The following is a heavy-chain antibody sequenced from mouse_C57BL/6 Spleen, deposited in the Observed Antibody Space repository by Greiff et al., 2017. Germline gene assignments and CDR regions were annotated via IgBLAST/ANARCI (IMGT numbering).Heavy chain of an antibody. V-gene: IGHV1-64*01. Sequence: VQLQQPGAELVKPGASVKLSCKASGYTFTSYWMHWVKQRPGQGLEWIGMIHPNSGSTNYNEKFKSKATLTVDKSSSNAYMQLSSLTSEDSAVYYCARSNDYFYAMDYWGQGTSVTVSS. CDR1: GYTFTSYW. CDR3: ARSNDYFYAMDY. J-gene: IGHJ4*01. CDR2: IHPNSGST. D-gene: IGHD2-4*01.